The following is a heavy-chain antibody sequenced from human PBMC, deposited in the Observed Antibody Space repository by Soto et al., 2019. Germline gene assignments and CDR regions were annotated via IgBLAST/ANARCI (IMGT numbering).Heavy chain of an antibody. Sequence: RLSCAASGFSVSSSHMIWVRQAPGKGLEWVSVIYSGGTTYYAVSVKGRFTISRDKSKNTVYLQMDSLRTEDTAVYYCARGLGYCSSTSCPFDYWGQGTLVTVSS. D-gene: IGHD2-2*01. CDR1: GFSVSSSH. J-gene: IGHJ4*02. CDR2: IYSGGTT. V-gene: IGHV3-53*01. CDR3: ARGLGYCSSTSCPFDY.